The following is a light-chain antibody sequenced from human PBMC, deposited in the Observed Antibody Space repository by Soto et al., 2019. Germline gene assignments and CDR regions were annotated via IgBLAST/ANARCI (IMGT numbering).Light chain of an antibody. CDR1: QSISSY. Sequence: DIQMTQSPSSLSASVGDRVTITCRASQSISSYLNWFQQKPGKAPKLLIYEASNLQSGVPSRFSGSGSGTELTLTISSLQPDDVETYDGQQYNSYLWTFGQGTKVDIK. CDR2: EAS. CDR3: QQYNSYLWT. J-gene: IGKJ1*01. V-gene: IGKV1-5*03.